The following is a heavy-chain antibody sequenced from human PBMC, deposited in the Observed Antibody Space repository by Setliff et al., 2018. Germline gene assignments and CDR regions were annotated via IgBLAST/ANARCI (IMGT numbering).Heavy chain of an antibody. V-gene: IGHV4-61*09. D-gene: IGHD1-26*01. CDR2: ISPSGST. CDR3: ARSPSSGAYWNPRPFYSDY. CDR1: GASITSGGFY. J-gene: IGHJ4*02. Sequence: ASETLSLTCSVSGASITSGGFYWTWIRQPAGKGLEWIGHISPSGSTTYNPSVKSRVTISLDTSKNHFSLKLDSVTAADTALYYCARSPSSGAYWNPRPFYSDYWARGTLV.